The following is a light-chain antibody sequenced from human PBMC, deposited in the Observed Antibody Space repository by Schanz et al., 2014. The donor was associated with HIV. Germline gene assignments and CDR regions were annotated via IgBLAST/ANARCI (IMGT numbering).Light chain of an antibody. J-gene: IGKJ2*01. CDR2: AAS. Sequence: DLPMTQSPSSLSASIGDSVTITCRASQNIRSNGIWYQQKAGKPPKVLIYAASSLQSGVPSRFSGSGSGTNFALTISSLQPEDFATYYCQQSYSSPYTFGQGTKLEI. V-gene: IGKV1-39*01. CDR1: QNIRSN. CDR3: QQSYSSPYT.